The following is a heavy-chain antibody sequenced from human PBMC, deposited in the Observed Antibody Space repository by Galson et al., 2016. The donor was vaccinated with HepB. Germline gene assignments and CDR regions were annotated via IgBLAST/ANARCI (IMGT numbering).Heavy chain of an antibody. Sequence: SLRLSCAASGFTFTSYAMHWVRQSPGKGLEWVATISYDGSYKDYPDSVKGRFTISRDDSKNTLYLQMNSLRPEDTAVYYCAKDWEAWGSYRLLFENWGQGTLVTVSS. J-gene: IGHJ4*02. V-gene: IGHV3-30*18. CDR1: GFTFTSYA. D-gene: IGHD3-16*02. CDR3: AKDWEAWGSYRLLFEN. CDR2: ISYDGSYK.